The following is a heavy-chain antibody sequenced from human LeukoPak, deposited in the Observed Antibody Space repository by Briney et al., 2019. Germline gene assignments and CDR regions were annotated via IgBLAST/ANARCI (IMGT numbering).Heavy chain of an antibody. V-gene: IGHV1-18*01. CDR2: IGAYNGNT. Sequence: WASVKVSCKASGYTFSSYDISWVRQAPGQGLEWMGWIGAYNGNTNYAQKLQGRVTMTTDTSTSTAYLELRSLRSDDTAVYYCARDRAYGYSTVWDFDYWGQGTLVTVSS. CDR1: GYTFSSYD. D-gene: IGHD6-19*01. CDR3: ARDRAYGYSTVWDFDY. J-gene: IGHJ4*02.